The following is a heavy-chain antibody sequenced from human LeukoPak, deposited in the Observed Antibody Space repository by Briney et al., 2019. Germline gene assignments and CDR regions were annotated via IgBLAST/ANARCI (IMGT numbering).Heavy chain of an antibody. D-gene: IGHD2-2*01. V-gene: IGHV3-23*01. CDR3: GRYLPAAKSGYDY. Sequence: GGSLRLSCAASGFTFSSYAMGWVRQAPGKGLEWVSAISGSGGSTYYADSVKGRFTISRDNSKNTLYLQMNSLRAEDTAVYYCGRYLPAAKSGYDYWGQGTLVTVSS. CDR1: GFTFSSYA. CDR2: ISGSGGST. J-gene: IGHJ4*02.